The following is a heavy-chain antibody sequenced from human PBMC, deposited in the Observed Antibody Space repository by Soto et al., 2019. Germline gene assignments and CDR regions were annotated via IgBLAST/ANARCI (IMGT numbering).Heavy chain of an antibody. Sequence: SVKVSCKASGYTFTGYYIHWVRQAPGQGLEWMGWINPNSGGTNYAQKFQGRVTMTRDTSISTAYMELSRLRSDDTAVYYCSKMSTKKRDFDYWGQGTLVTVS. D-gene: IGHD1-1*01. V-gene: IGHV1-2*02. CDR1: GYTFTGYY. CDR2: INPNSGGT. J-gene: IGHJ4*02. CDR3: SKMSTKKRDFDY.